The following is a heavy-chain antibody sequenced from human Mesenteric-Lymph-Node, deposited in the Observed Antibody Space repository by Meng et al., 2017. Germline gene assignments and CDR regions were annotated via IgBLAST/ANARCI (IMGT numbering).Heavy chain of an antibody. CDR2: VYLGGTI. V-gene: IGHV4-4*02. CDR1: GGSTSNQYL. D-gene: IGHD6-19*01. Sequence: CSRRGDRTGPRCPTCSVSGGSTSNQYLWIWFRLPPGKGLEWIGEVYLGGTIHHHPSLQSRVSMSLDTSPNQFSLSLTSVTAADTAVYYCACDSGYKSGWLLDHWGRGTLITVSS. CDR3: ACDSGYKSGWLLDH. J-gene: IGHJ4*02.